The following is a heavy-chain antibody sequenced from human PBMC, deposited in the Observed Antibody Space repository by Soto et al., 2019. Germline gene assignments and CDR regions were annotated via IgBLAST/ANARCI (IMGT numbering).Heavy chain of an antibody. V-gene: IGHV5-51*01. Sequence: GESLKISCKGSGYSFTNYWMGWVRQMPGKGLEWMAIIYPGDSDTRYSPSFQGQVTISADKSISTAYLQWSSLKASDTAMYYCARQNYHGSGNYYGMDVWGQGTTVTVYS. D-gene: IGHD3-10*01. CDR3: ARQNYHGSGNYYGMDV. CDR1: GYSFTNYW. J-gene: IGHJ6*02. CDR2: IYPGDSDT.